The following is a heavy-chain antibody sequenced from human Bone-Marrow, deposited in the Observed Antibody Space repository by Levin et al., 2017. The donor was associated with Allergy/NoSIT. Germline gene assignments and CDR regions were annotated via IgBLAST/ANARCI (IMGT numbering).Heavy chain of an antibody. CDR1: GFTFSSYA. D-gene: IGHD2-15*01. J-gene: IGHJ4*02. V-gene: IGHV3-23*01. CDR3: AKVCCSGGSCYWGPLDY. Sequence: GESLKISCAASGFTFSSYAMSWVRQAPGKGLEWVSAVSGSGGGGTYYADSVKGRFTLSRDKSKNTLYLQMNSLRAEDTAIYYCAKVCCSGGSCYWGPLDYWGQGPLVTVSS. CDR2: VSGSGGGGT.